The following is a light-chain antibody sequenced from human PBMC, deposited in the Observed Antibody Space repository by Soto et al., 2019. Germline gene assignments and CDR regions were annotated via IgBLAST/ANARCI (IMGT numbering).Light chain of an antibody. J-gene: IGKJ1*01. Sequence: EIVLAQSPATLSLSPGERATLSCRASQSISTNYLGWYQQKVGQAPRLLIYGASSRATAIPERFSGSGSGTDFTLTISRLEPEDFAVYYCQYYGSSRTFGQGTKVDIK. V-gene: IGKV3-20*01. CDR1: QSISTNY. CDR3: QYYGSSRT. CDR2: GAS.